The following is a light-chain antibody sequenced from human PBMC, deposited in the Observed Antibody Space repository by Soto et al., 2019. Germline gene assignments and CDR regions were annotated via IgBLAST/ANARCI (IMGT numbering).Light chain of an antibody. V-gene: IGKV1-9*01. CDR2: AAV. J-gene: IGKJ1*01. Sequence: DIHLTQSPSLLSASVGDRVTITCRASQGISQYVAWYQQKPGKAPKLLIYAAVVLQGGIPSRFSGSGSATEFILTISGLQPEDFATYYCQHYNSYSEAFGQGTKVDIK. CDR1: QGISQY. CDR3: QHYNSYSEA.